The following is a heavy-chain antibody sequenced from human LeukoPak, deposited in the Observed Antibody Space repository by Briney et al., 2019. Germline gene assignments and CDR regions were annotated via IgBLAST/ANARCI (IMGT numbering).Heavy chain of an antibody. D-gene: IGHD5-18*01. CDR2: IYYSGST. CDR3: ARDSDGNPFDL. J-gene: IGHJ4*02. CDR1: GGSISGFY. Sequence: TSQTLSLTCTVSGGSISGFYWSWIRQPPGKGLEWIGYIYYSGSTYYNPSLKSRVTISLDTSKNQFSLKLSSVTAADTAVYYCARDSDGNPFDLWGQGTLVAVSS. V-gene: IGHV4-59*01.